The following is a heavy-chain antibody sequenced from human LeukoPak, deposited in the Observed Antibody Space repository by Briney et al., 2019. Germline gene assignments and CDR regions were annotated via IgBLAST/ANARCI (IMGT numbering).Heavy chain of an antibody. CDR3: ARESVWGTVIRGVIFEDYGMDV. CDR2: TYYRYKWYS. D-gene: IGHD3-10*01. V-gene: IGHV6-1*01. J-gene: IGHJ6*02. Sequence: SQTLSLTCTISGDTVSSNSAAWNWVRQSPSRGLEWLGRTYYRYKWYSDYALSVKSRITISPDTSQNQISLQLRSVTPEDTAIYYCARESVWGTVIRGVIFEDYGMDVWGQGTTVTVSS. CDR1: GDTVSSNSAA.